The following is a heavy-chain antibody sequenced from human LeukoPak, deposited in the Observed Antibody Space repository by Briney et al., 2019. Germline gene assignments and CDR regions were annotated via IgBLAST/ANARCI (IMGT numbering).Heavy chain of an antibody. Sequence: PSETLSLTCTVSGGSISSSSCYWGWIRQPPGKGLEWIGSIYYSGSTYYNPSLKSRVTISVDTSKNQFSLKLSSVTAADTAVYYCARERPTVGNYGMDVWGQGTTVTVSS. D-gene: IGHD7-27*01. V-gene: IGHV4-39*01. CDR1: GGSISSSSCY. J-gene: IGHJ6*02. CDR2: IYYSGST. CDR3: ARERPTVGNYGMDV.